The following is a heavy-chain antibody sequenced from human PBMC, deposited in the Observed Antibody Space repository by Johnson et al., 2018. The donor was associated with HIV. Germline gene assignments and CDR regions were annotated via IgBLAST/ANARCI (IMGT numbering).Heavy chain of an antibody. Sequence: VQLVESGGGLIQPGGSLRLSCAASGFTFSSYAMSWVRQAPGKGLEWVSAISGSGGSTYYADSVTGRFTISRDNSKNTLYLQMNSLRAEDTAVYYCAQPVLNLKADPGAFDIWGQGTMVTVSS. V-gene: IGHV3-23*04. CDR1: GFTFSSYA. D-gene: IGHD2-8*01. J-gene: IGHJ3*02. CDR2: ISGSGGST. CDR3: AQPVLNLKADPGAFDI.